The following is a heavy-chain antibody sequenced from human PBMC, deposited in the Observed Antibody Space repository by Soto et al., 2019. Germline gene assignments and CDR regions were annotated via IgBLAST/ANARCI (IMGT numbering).Heavy chain of an antibody. Sequence: QVQLVQSGAELRKPGASVKVSCKASGYSFSSYGINWVRQAPGQGLEWMGWINTYNGNRNYAQKFEDRVTMTTATSTNTGYMELRSLKSDDTAIYYCARDRLRGYDSSGVYSWCQGTLVTVSS. CDR1: GYSFSSYG. CDR2: INTYNGNR. CDR3: ARDRLRGYDSSGVYS. V-gene: IGHV1-18*01. J-gene: IGHJ4*02. D-gene: IGHD3-22*01.